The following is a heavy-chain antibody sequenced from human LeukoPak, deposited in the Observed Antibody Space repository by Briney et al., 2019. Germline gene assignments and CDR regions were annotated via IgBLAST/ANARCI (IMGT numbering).Heavy chain of an antibody. D-gene: IGHD1/OR15-1a*01. CDR2: SRNKANSYTT. V-gene: IGHV3-72*01. CDR1: GFTFSDRY. CDR3: TRCSTGTRLYYFDY. J-gene: IGHJ4*02. Sequence: PGGSLRLSCTASGFTFSDRYIDWVRQAPGKGLEWVGRSRNKANSYTTEYAASVKGRFTISRDESKNLLYLQMNSLTPEDTAVYYCTRCSTGTRLYYFDYWGQGTLVTVSS.